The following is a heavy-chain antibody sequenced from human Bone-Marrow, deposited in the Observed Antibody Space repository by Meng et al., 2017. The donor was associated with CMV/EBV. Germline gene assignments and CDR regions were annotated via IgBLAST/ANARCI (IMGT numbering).Heavy chain of an antibody. Sequence: GESLKISCAASGFTFSNYVMHWVRQAPGKGLEWVTFTRHGESTAFYADSVKGRFTISRDNSKNTLYLQMNSLRGEDTAVYYCAKDHGTSWATFDYWAQGTLVTVSS. V-gene: IGHV3-30*02. D-gene: IGHD6-13*01. CDR3: AKDHGTSWATFDY. CDR2: TRHGESTA. J-gene: IGHJ4*02. CDR1: GFTFSNYV.